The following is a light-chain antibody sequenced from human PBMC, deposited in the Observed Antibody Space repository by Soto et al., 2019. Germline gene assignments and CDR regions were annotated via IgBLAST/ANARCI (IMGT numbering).Light chain of an antibody. CDR3: QPSDHSVP. J-gene: IGKJ5*01. Sequence: TRSPATLYLSKGERATLSCRASQSVISYLAWYQQKPGQAPRLLIFGASDRATGTPDRFSGSGSGTDFTLTISRLEPDDSPVYYCQPSDHSVPFGQGTLLEVK. V-gene: IGKV3-11*01. CDR2: GAS. CDR1: QSVISY.